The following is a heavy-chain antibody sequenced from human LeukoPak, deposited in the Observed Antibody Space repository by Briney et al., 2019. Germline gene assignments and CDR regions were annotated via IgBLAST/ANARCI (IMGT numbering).Heavy chain of an antibody. CDR2: IYYGGST. CDR3: ARHGAGYSNSWYDY. Sequence: SETLSLTCTVSGVSISSYYWSWIRQPPGKGLEWIGYIYYGGSTNYNPSLKSRVTISVDTSKNQLSLKVSSVTAADTAMYYCARHGAGYSNSWYDYWGQGTVVTVSS. V-gene: IGHV4-59*08. CDR1: GVSISSYY. D-gene: IGHD6-13*01. J-gene: IGHJ4*02.